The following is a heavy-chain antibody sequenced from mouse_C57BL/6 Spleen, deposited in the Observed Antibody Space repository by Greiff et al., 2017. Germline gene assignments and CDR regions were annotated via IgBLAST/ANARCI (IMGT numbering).Heavy chain of an antibody. V-gene: IGHV1-55*01. J-gene: IGHJ1*03. CDR3: ARSGYLNWYFDV. CDR2: IYPGSGST. Sequence: QVQLQQPGAELVKPGASVKMSCKASGYTFTSYWITWVKQRPGQGLEWIGDIYPGSGSTNYNEKFKSKATLTVDTSSSTAYMQLSSLTSEDSAGYYCARSGYLNWYFDVWGTGTTVTVSS. CDR1: GYTFTSYW.